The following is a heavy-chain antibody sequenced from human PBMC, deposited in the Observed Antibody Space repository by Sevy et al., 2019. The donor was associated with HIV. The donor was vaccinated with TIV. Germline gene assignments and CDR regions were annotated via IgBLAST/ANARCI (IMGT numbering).Heavy chain of an antibody. CDR3: AHETFGRFES. V-gene: IGHV3-7*01. CDR1: GFTFSANW. J-gene: IGHJ4*02. CDR2: IKAVGSDK. D-gene: IGHD3-16*01. Sequence: GGSLRLSCGASGFTFSANWMNWVRQAPGKGLEWVANIKAVGSDKHYVDSVEGRFTISRDNAKNLLFLQMNSLRVEDTAVYYCAHETFGRFESWGQGTLVTVS.